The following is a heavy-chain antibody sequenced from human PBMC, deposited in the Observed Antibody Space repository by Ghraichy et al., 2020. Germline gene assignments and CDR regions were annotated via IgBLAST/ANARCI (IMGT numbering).Heavy chain of an antibody. V-gene: IGHV1-8*03. D-gene: IGHD2-15*01. CDR3: ARGPLLVVPGGVGMDV. CDR1: GYTFINYD. Sequence: ASVKVSCKASGYTFINYDINWVRQATGQGPEWMGWMNPNSGTTDYAQKFRGRVTITRDTSIRTAYMDLSSLRSEDTAVYYCARGPLLVVPGGVGMDVWGQGTTVTFSS. CDR2: MNPNSGTT. J-gene: IGHJ6*02.